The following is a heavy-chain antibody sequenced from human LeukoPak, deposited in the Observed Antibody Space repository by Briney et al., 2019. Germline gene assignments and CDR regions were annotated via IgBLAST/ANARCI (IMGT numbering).Heavy chain of an antibody. J-gene: IGHJ4*02. CDR1: GYTFTGYY. CDR3: ARDRVGSGWPRPFYFEF. V-gene: IGHV1-2*02. D-gene: IGHD6-19*01. Sequence: GASVTVSCQPSGYTFTGYYLHWVRQAPGQGLEWMGWMKPNTGATIYAQKFQGRVTLTRDTSISTAYMELTSLRSDDTAIYYCARDRVGSGWPRPFYFEFWGQGTLVSVSS. CDR2: MKPNTGAT.